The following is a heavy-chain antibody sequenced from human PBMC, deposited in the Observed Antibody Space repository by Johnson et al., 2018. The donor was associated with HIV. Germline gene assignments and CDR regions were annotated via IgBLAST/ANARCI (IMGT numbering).Heavy chain of an antibody. J-gene: IGHJ3*01. D-gene: IGHD1-26*01. CDR1: GFTFSDYY. V-gene: IGHV3-11*04. CDR3: ARWEVLADAFDV. CDR2: ISSSGNSI. Sequence: QVQLVESGGGLVKPGGSLRLSCAASGFTFSDYYMSWIRQAPGKGLEWVSYISSSGNSIYHADSVEGRFAISRDNAENSLDLQMNSLRVEDTAVYYCARWEVLADAFDVWGQGTMVTVSS.